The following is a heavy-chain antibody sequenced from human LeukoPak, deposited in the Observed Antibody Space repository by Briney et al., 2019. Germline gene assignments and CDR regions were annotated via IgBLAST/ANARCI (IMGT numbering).Heavy chain of an antibody. CDR3: AKRPIVATIPAGY. CDR1: GFTFSSYA. D-gene: IGHD5-12*01. J-gene: IGHJ4*02. CDR2: ISGSGGST. V-gene: IGHV3-23*01. Sequence: PGGSLRLSRAASGFTFSSYAMSWVRQAPGKGLEWVSAISGSGGSTYYADSVKGRFTISRDNSKNTLYLQMNSLRAEDTAVYYCAKRPIVATIPAGYWGQGTLVTVSS.